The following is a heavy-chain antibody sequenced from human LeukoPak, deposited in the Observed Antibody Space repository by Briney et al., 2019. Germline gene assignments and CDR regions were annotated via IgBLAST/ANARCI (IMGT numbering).Heavy chain of an antibody. V-gene: IGHV3-74*01. D-gene: IGHD3-9*01. J-gene: IGHJ6*03. CDR2: INSDGSST. CDR1: GFTFSSYW. CDR3: ARESRGYDILTGKYHRGYYSYYMDV. Sequence: GGSLRLSCAASGFTFSSYWMHWVRQAPGKGLVWVSRINSDGSSTSYADSVKGRFTISRDNAKNSLYLQMNSLRAEDTAVYYCARESRGYDILTGKYHRGYYSYYMDVWGKGTTVTVSS.